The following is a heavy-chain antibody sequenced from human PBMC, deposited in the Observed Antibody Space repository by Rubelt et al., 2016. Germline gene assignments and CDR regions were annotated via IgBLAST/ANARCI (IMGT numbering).Heavy chain of an antibody. J-gene: IGHJ4*02. V-gene: IGHV3-30*18. CDR3: AKDADSSGWSYFDY. Sequence: DSVKGRFTISMGKSKNPLYLQMNSLRAEDTVVYYCAKDADSSGWSYFDYWGQGTLVTVSS. D-gene: IGHD6-19*01.